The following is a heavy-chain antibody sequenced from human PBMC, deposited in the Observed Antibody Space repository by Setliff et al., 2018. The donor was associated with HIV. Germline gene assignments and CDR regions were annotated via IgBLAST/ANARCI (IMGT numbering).Heavy chain of an antibody. J-gene: IGHJ6*03. CDR3: ARDSSFNMDV. Sequence: GGSLRLSCAASGFTFSNYWMFWVRQAPGKGLEWVANIKFDGSEKYYVDSVKGRFSISRDNAKNSLFLQMNSLTADDTAVYYCARDSSFNMDVWGKGTTVTVSS. CDR2: IKFDGSEK. V-gene: IGHV3-7*03. CDR1: GFTFSNYW.